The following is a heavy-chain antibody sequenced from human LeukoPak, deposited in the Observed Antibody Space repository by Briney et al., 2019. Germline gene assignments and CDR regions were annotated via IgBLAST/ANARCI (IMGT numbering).Heavy chain of an antibody. D-gene: IGHD2-2*01. Sequence: GGSLRHSCAASGFTYSDYYMSWFRQAPGKGLEWVSYISTSGSYTNYADSVKGRFTISRDNAKTSLYLQMNSLRADDTAVYYCAIDGSPASDYSGQGTLVTVSS. V-gene: IGHV3-11*05. CDR1: GFTYSDYY. CDR3: AIDGSPASDY. J-gene: IGHJ4*02. CDR2: ISTSGSYT.